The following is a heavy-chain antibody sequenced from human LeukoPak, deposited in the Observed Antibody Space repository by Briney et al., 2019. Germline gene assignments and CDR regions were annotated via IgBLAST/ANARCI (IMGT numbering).Heavy chain of an antibody. CDR3: ARDYYGLGCFDY. V-gene: IGHV4-59*01. CDR1: GGSISSYY. CDR2: IYYSGST. D-gene: IGHD3-22*01. J-gene: IGHJ4*02. Sequence: SETLSLTCTVSGGSISSYYWSWIRQPPGKGLEWIGYIYYSGSTNYNPSLKSRVTISVDTSKNQFSLKLSSVTAADTAVYYCARDYYGLGCFDYWGQGTLVTVSS.